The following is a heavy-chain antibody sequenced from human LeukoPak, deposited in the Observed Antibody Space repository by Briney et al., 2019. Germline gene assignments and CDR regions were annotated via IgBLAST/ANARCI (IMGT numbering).Heavy chain of an antibody. Sequence: GGSLRLSCAASGFTFSSYWMSWVRQAPGKGLECVANIKQDGSEKYYVDSVKGRFTISRDNAKNSLYQQMNSLRAEDTAVYYCARGEGIAAAGKSVGYFDLWGRGTLVTVSS. CDR2: IKQDGSEK. D-gene: IGHD6-25*01. CDR3: ARGEGIAAAGKSVGYFDL. J-gene: IGHJ2*01. V-gene: IGHV3-7*03. CDR1: GFTFSSYW.